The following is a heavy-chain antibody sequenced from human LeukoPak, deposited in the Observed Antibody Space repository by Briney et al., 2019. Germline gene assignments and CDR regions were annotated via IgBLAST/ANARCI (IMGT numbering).Heavy chain of an antibody. Sequence: GRSLRLSCAASGFTFDDYAMHWVRQAPGKGLEWVSGISWNSGSIGYADSVKGRFTISRDNAKNSLYLQMNSLRAEDTALYYCAKGGSGYSYGYVRSWGQGTLVTVSS. D-gene: IGHD5-18*01. J-gene: IGHJ4*02. CDR1: GFTFDDYA. V-gene: IGHV3-9*01. CDR3: AKGGSGYSYGYVRS. CDR2: ISWNSGSI.